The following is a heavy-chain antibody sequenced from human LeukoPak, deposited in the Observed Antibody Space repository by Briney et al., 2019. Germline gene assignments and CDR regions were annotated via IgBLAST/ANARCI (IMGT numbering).Heavy chain of an antibody. J-gene: IGHJ6*03. D-gene: IGHD2-15*01. CDR1: GYTFTSYY. Sequence: GASVKVSCKASGYTFTSYYMHWVRQAPGQGLEWMGIINPSGGSTSYAQKFQGRVTMTRDTSTSTVYMELSSLRSEDTAVHYCARDHCSGGSCYWGYYYYYMDVWGKGTTVTISS. V-gene: IGHV1-46*01. CDR3: ARDHCSGGSCYWGYYYYYMDV. CDR2: INPSGGST.